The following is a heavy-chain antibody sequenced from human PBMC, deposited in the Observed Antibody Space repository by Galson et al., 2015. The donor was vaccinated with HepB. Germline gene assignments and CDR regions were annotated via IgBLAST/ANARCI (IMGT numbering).Heavy chain of an antibody. CDR1: GFTFNNYA. D-gene: IGHD3-9*01. CDR2: ISGSGNSP. V-gene: IGHV3-23*01. CDR3: AKGLIRNIDWPKLNVFDI. Sequence: SLRLSCAASGFTFNNYAMFWVRQAPGKGLEWVSAISGSGNSPYVAESVKGRFTISRDNSKDTVYLQMDSLRAEDTALYFCAKGLIRNIDWPKLNVFDIWGLGTMVIVSS. J-gene: IGHJ3*02.